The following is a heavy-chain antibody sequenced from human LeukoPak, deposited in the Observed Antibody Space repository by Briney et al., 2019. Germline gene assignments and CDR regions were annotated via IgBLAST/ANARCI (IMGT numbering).Heavy chain of an antibody. J-gene: IGHJ4*02. CDR2: IKQDGSEK. Sequence: GGSLRLSCAVSGFTFSSYWMSWVRQAPGKGLEWVANIKQDGSEKYYVDSVKGRFTISRDNAKNSLYLQMNSLRVEDTAVYYCASHQGYRHDYWGPGTLVTVSS. V-gene: IGHV3-7*01. D-gene: IGHD2-15*01. CDR3: ASHQGYRHDY. CDR1: GFTFSSYW.